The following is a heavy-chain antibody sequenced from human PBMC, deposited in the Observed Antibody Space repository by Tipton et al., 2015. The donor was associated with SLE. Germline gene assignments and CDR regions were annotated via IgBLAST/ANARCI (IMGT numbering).Heavy chain of an antibody. J-gene: IGHJ4*02. CDR2: VHSNGNT. CDR3: ARQPYYESPFDY. Sequence: TLSLTCAVSGGPISSGDNYWTWIRQPAGKGLEWIGHVHSNGNTNYNPSLRSRATISADKSKNQFSLTLNSVTAADTAVYFCARQPYYESPFDYWGQGTLVTVSS. D-gene: IGHD3-22*01. CDR1: GGPISSGDNY. V-gene: IGHV4-61*09.